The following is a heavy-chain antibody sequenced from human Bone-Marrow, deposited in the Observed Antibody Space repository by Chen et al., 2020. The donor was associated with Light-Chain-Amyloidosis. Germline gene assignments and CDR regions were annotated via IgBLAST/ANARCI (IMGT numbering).Heavy chain of an antibody. CDR2: IYYSGST. CDR1: GGSISSGGYY. CDR3: ARSYYYDSSGYYYYFDY. Sequence: QVQLQESGPGLVKPSQTLSLTCTVSGGSISSGGYYWSWIRQHPGKGLEWIGYIYYSGSTYYNPSLKSRVTISVDTFKNQFSLKLSSVTAADTAVYYCARSYYYDSSGYYYYFDYWGQGTLVTVSS. D-gene: IGHD3-22*01. V-gene: IGHV4-31*03. J-gene: IGHJ4*02.